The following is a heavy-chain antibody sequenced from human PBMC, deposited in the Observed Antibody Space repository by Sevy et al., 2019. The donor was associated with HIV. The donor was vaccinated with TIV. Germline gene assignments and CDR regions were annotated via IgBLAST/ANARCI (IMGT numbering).Heavy chain of an antibody. Sequence: SETLSLTCTVSGGSVSSGSYYWSWIRQPPGKGLEWFGYIYYSGSTNYNPSLKSRVTISADTSKNQFYMKLSCVTAADTAVYYCARDGTVTSSGMDVWGQGTPVTVSS. J-gene: IGHJ6*02. CDR1: GGSVSSGSYY. D-gene: IGHD4-4*01. V-gene: IGHV4-61*01. CDR2: IYYSGST. CDR3: ARDGTVTSSGMDV.